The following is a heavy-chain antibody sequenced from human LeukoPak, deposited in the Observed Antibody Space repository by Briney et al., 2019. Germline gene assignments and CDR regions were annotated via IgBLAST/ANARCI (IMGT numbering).Heavy chain of an antibody. D-gene: IGHD3-9*01. CDR2: IYYSGST. J-gene: IGHJ4*02. V-gene: IGHV4-59*01. CDR1: GGSISSYY. CDR3: ARSYYDILTGYQAEFDY. Sequence: SETLSLTCTVSGGSISSYYWSWIRQPPGKGLEWIGYIYYSGSTNYNPSLKSRVTISVDTSKNQFSLKLSSVTTADAAVYYCARSYYDILTGYQAEFDYWGQGTLVTVSS.